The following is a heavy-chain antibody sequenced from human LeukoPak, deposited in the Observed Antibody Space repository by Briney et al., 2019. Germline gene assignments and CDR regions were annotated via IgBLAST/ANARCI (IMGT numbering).Heavy chain of an antibody. Sequence: PSETLSLTCTVSSGSISSGSYYWSWIRQPAGKGLEWIGRIYTSGSTNYNPSLKSRVTISVDTSKNQFSLKLSSVTAADTAVYYCARDRPVGATTYGMDVWGQGTTVTVSS. CDR1: SGSISSGSYY. J-gene: IGHJ6*02. V-gene: IGHV4-61*02. CDR2: IYTSGST. CDR3: ARDRPVGATTYGMDV. D-gene: IGHD1-26*01.